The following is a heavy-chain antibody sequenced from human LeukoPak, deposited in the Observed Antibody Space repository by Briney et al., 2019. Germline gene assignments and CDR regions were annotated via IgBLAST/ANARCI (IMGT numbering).Heavy chain of an antibody. D-gene: IGHD3-3*01. V-gene: IGHV4-34*01. J-gene: IGHJ4*02. CDR2: INHRGST. CDR3: ARGRITVHGVVIPNDY. CDR1: GRSFSGYY. Sequence: KPSETLSLNCDVYGRSFSGYYWSWIRQTPGKGLEWIGEINHRGSTNYNPSLNSRVSISVDTSKKQLSLKLFSVTAADTAVYYCARGRITVHGVVIPNDYWGQGTLVTVSS.